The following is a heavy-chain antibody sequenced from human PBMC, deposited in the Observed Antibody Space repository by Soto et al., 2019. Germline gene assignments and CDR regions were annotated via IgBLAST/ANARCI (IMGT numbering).Heavy chain of an antibody. CDR3: ASTRGSSYDY. CDR1: GFTVTGNY. CDR2: IYNGGGT. Sequence: EVQLVETGGGLIQPGGSLRLSCAASGFTVTGNYMSWVRQAPGKGLEWVSVIYNGGGTYYADSVKGRFTISRDNSKNSLYLQMNSLRAEDTAVYYCASTRGSSYDYWGQGTLVTVSS. D-gene: IGHD6-6*01. V-gene: IGHV3-53*02. J-gene: IGHJ4*02.